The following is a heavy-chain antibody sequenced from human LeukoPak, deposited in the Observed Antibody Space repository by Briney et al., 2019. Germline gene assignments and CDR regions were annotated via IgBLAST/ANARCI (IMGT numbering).Heavy chain of an antibody. J-gene: IGHJ3*02. CDR3: ARQAYATRFDAFDI. CDR1: GYSFTTYW. V-gene: IGHV5-51*01. Sequence: GESLKISCKGSGYSFTTYWIGWVRQMPGKGLEWMGITHPGDSDTRYSPSFQGQVTISADKSISTAFLQWSSLKASDTAMYYCARQAYATRFDAFDIWGQGTMVTVSS. D-gene: IGHD2-15*01. CDR2: THPGDSDT.